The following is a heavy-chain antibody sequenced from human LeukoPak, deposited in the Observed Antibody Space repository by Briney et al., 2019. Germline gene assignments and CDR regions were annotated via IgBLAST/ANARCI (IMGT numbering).Heavy chain of an antibody. CDR1: GFTFSSYG. J-gene: IGHJ6*03. Sequence: PGRSLRLSCAAWGFTFSSYGMHWVRQAPGKGLEWVAFIRYDGSNKYYADSVKGRFTISRDNSKNTLYLQMNSLRAEGTAVYYCARVAVSNYYYLDVWGKGTTVTVTS. CDR3: ARVAVSNYYYLDV. CDR2: IRYDGSNK. V-gene: IGHV3-30*02.